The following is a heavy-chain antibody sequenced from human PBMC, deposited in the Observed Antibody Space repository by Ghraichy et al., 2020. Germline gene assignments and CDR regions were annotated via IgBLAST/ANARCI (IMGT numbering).Heavy chain of an antibody. J-gene: IGHJ4*02. Sequence: LSLTCTASGFTFSSSGMHWVRQAPGKGLEWVAGITYDGSNKYYADSVKGRFTISRDDSKNTLYLQMNSLKAEDTAVYYLTNGRGAALEFDYWGQGTLVTVSS. CDR3: TNGRGAALEFDY. CDR1: GFTFSSSG. V-gene: IGHV3-30*18. D-gene: IGHD3-10*01. CDR2: ITYDGSNK.